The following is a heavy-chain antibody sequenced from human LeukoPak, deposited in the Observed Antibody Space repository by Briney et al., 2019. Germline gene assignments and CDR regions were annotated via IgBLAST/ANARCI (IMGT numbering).Heavy chain of an antibody. CDR3: ARDLDY. CDR1: GGSITSSNW. Sequence: SETLSLTCAVSGGSITSSNWWNWVRQPPGKGLEWIGEIHHSGSTNYSPSLKSRVTISVDKSKNQFSLKLSSVTAADTAVYYCARDLDYWGQGTLVTVSS. CDR2: IHHSGST. J-gene: IGHJ4*02. V-gene: IGHV4-4*02.